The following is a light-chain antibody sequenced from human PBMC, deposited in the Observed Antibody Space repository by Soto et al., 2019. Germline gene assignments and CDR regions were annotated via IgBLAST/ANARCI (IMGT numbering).Light chain of an antibody. J-gene: IGKJ1*01. Sequence: AIQMTQSPSSLSASVGDRVTITCRASQGIGTELGWYQQRTGQAPRLLIYGTSTLQYGVPSRFSGSGSDTDFTLIISSLQPEDFATYYCLQDSSYPRTFGQGTKVEIK. CDR2: GTS. V-gene: IGKV1-6*01. CDR1: QGIGTE. CDR3: LQDSSYPRT.